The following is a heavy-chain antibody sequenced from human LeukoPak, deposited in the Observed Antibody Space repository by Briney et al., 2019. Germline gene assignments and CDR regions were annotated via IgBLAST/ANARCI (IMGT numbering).Heavy chain of an antibody. CDR3: ARDTPDTAMYY. CDR2: IYYSGST. V-gene: IGHV4-39*02. Sequence: PSETLSLTCTVSGGSISSSSYYWGWIRQPPGKGLEWIGSIYYSGSTYYNPSLTSRVTISVDTSKNQFSLRLSSVTAADTAVYYCARDTPDTAMYYWGQGTLVTVSS. D-gene: IGHD5-18*01. CDR1: GGSISSSSYY. J-gene: IGHJ4*02.